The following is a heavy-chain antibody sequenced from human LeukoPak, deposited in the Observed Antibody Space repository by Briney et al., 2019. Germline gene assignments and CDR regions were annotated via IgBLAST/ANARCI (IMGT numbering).Heavy chain of an antibody. CDR3: VRAIAARRRVGWDYFDY. CDR2: MYTSGST. Sequence: SETLSLTCTVSGGLISSGSYYWSWIRQPAGKGLEWVGRMYTSGSTNYNPSLKSRVTISVDTSKNQFSLKLNSVTAADTAVYFCVRAIAARRRVGWDYFDYWGQGTLVTVSS. D-gene: IGHD6-6*01. V-gene: IGHV4-61*02. CDR1: GGLISSGSYY. J-gene: IGHJ4*02.